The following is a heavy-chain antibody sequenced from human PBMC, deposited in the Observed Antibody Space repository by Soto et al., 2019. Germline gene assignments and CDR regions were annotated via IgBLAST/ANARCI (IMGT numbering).Heavy chain of an antibody. Sequence: EVQLLASGGGLVQPGGSLSVSCTASGFSFSNYAMTWVRQAPGKGLEWVSAISSRSGGTTYYADSVKGRFTTSRDNSKSTLSLQMGSLRADDTAVYYCEKYFYDSADSRGAYDVWGQGTMVSVSS. CDR2: ISSRSGGTT. J-gene: IGHJ3*01. V-gene: IGHV3-23*01. CDR1: GFSFSNYA. D-gene: IGHD3-22*01. CDR3: EKYFYDSADSRGAYDV.